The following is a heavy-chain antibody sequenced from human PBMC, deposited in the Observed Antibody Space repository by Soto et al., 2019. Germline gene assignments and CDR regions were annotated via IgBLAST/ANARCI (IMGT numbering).Heavy chain of an antibody. J-gene: IGHJ4*02. V-gene: IGHV3-30*03. D-gene: IGHD3-10*01. CDR3: TGSGFDY. CDR2: ISYDGSNK. Sequence: PGGSLRLSCGASGFTFSSYGMHWVRQAPGKGLEWVAVISYDGSNKYYADSVKGRFTISRDNSKNTLYLQMNSLRAEDTAVYYCTGSGFDYWGQGTLVTVSS. CDR1: GFTFSSYG.